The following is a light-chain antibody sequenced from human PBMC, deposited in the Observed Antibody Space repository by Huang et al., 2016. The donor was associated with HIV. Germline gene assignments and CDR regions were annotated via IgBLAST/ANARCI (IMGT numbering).Light chain of an antibody. J-gene: IGKJ4*01. CDR2: DAS. CDR1: QRVTGNH. Sequence: EIVLTQTPATLSLSPGEGVTLSCGASQRVTGNHLAWYQKKPGLAPRLLSYDASSSATGIPDRFSGSGSGTDFTLSISRLEPEDFAVYYCQQYGSTPLTFGGGTKVEIK. V-gene: IGKV3D-20*01. CDR3: QQYGSTPLT.